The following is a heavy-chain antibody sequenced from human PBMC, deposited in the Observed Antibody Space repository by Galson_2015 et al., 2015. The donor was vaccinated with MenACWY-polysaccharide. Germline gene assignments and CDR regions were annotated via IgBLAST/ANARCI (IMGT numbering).Heavy chain of an antibody. J-gene: IGHJ4*02. V-gene: IGHV3-48*02. CDR3: ARSGSHDY. CDR1: GFTFNNYH. CDR2: ISPSSGTI. D-gene: IGHD1-26*01. Sequence: SLRLSCAASGFTFNNYHMNWVRQAPGKGLEWVSYISPSSGTIFYADSVEGRFTISRDNAENSLYLQMNRLRDEDTAVYYCARSGSHDYWGQGTLVTVSS.